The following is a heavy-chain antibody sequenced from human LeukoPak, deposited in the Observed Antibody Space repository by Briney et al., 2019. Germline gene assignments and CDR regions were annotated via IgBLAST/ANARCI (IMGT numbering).Heavy chain of an antibody. Sequence: PGGSLRLSCAGSGFAFSRYWMRWVRQAPGKGLEWVATVKEDGSEKYYVDSVKGRFTISRDNAKNSLYLQMNSLRVDDTAVYYCAGGGGYWGQGTLVTVSP. V-gene: IGHV3-7*02. D-gene: IGHD3-10*01. CDR2: VKEDGSEK. CDR1: GFAFSRYW. J-gene: IGHJ4*02. CDR3: AGGGGY.